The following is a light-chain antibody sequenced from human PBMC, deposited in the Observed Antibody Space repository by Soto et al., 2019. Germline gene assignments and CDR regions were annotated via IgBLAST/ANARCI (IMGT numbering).Light chain of an antibody. CDR3: QQYATSPFT. CDR1: QSVGSSY. CDR2: GAS. J-gene: IGKJ3*01. V-gene: IGKV3-20*01. Sequence: EIVLKKSPGTLSLSPGERATLSCRASQSVGSSYLAWYQQKPGQAPRVLIYGASSRATGIPDRFSGSGSGTDFTLTISRLEPEDFAVYYCQQYATSPFTFGPVTKVDNK.